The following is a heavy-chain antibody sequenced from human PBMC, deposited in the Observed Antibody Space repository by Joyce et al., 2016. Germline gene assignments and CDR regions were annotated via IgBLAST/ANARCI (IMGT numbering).Heavy chain of an antibody. CDR1: GGSVSRTGDF. Sequence: QVQLQESGPGLVKSSGTLSLTCTVSGGSVSRTGDFWSWFRPSPATGLEWIGQIYYIGNTNYNSSFKSRVTISIDSSKNQFSLRLNSVTSADTAVYYCARVCCFGRFDPWGQGTLVSVSS. CDR2: IYYIGNT. D-gene: IGHD3-16*01. J-gene: IGHJ5*02. CDR3: ARVCCFGRFDP. V-gene: IGHV4-61*08.